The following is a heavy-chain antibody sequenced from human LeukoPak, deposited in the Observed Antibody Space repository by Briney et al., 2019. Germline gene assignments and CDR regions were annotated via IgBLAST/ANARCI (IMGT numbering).Heavy chain of an antibody. CDR2: INHSGST. Sequence: SETLSLTCAVYGGSFSGYYWSWIRQPPGKGLEWIGEINHSGSTNYNPSLKSRVTISVDTSKNQFSLKLSSVTAADTAVYYCARTRENYYDSSGYYSDGYFDLWGRGTLVTVSS. CDR3: ARTRENYYDSSGYYSDGYFDL. D-gene: IGHD3-22*01. J-gene: IGHJ2*01. V-gene: IGHV4-34*01. CDR1: GGSFSGYY.